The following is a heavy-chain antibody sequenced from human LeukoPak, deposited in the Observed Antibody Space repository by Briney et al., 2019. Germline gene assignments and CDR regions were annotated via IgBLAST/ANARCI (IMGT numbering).Heavy chain of an antibody. CDR1: GGSIRNYY. CDR3: ARGVVVTATPGYFDL. D-gene: IGHD2-21*02. V-gene: IGHV4-34*01. CDR2: INHSGST. J-gene: IGHJ2*01. Sequence: SETLSLTCTVSGGSIRNYYWNWIRQPPGKGLEWIGEINHSGSTNYNPSLKSRVTISVDTSKNQFSLKLSSVTAADTAVYYCARGVVVTATPGYFDLWGRGTLVTVSS.